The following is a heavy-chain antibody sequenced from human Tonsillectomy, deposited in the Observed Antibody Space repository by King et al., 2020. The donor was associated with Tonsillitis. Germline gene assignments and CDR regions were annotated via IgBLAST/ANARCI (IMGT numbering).Heavy chain of an antibody. CDR2: IKQDGTEK. CDR3: ARLGPYYACDC. Sequence: VQLVESGGGFVQPGGSLTVSCAASGFTFSNHWMTWVRQAPGKGLEWVANIKQDGTEKYYVDSVKGRFTXSRDNAKNSLYLQMNSLIAEDTAVYYCARLGPYYACDCWGQGXLVTVSS. J-gene: IGHJ4*02. V-gene: IGHV3-7*01. CDR1: GFTFSNHW. D-gene: IGHD3-10*01.